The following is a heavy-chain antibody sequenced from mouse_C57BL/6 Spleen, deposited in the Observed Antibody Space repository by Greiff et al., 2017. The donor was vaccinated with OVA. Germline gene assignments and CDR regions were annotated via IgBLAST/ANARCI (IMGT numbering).Heavy chain of an antibody. CDR1: GFSLTSYG. Sequence: VKLMESGPGLVAPSGFSLTSYGVHWVRQPPGKGLEWLVVIWSDGSTTYNSALKSRLSISKDNSKSQVFLKMNSLQTDDTAMYYCARQWDGYFDVWGTGTTVTVSS. J-gene: IGHJ1*03. V-gene: IGHV2-6-1*01. D-gene: IGHD4-1*01. CDR3: ARQWDGYFDV. CDR2: IWSDGST.